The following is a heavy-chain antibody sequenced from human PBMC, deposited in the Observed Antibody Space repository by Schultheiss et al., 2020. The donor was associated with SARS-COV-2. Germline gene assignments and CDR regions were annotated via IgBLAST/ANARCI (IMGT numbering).Heavy chain of an antibody. CDR1: GFTFSSYA. Sequence: GESLKISCAASGFTFSSYAMHWVRQAPGKGLEWVSAISGSGGSTYYADSVKGRFTISRDNSKNTLYLQMNSLRAEDTAVYYCAKDGGYYDSSGPYFDYWGQGTLVTVSS. CDR3: AKDGGYYDSSGPYFDY. D-gene: IGHD3-22*01. J-gene: IGHJ4*02. V-gene: IGHV3-23*01. CDR2: ISGSGGST.